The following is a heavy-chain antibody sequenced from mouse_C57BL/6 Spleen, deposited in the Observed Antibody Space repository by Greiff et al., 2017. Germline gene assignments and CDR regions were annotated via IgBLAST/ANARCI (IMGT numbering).Heavy chain of an antibody. V-gene: IGHV1-52*01. D-gene: IGHD2-5*01. CDR3: ARGRASYYSNFHWYFDV. CDR2: IDPSDSET. J-gene: IGHJ1*03. CDR1: GYTFTSYW. Sequence: QVQLQQPGAELVRPGSSVKLSCKASGYTFTSYWMHWVKQRPIQGLEWIGNIDPSDSETHYNQKFKDKATLTVDKSSSTAYMQLSSLTSEDSAVYYCARGRASYYSNFHWYFDVWGTGTTVTVSS.